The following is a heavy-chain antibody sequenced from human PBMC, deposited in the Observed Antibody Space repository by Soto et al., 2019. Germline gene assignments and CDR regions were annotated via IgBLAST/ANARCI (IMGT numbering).Heavy chain of an antibody. CDR1: GFTFSSYS. D-gene: IGHD3-22*01. CDR2: ISSSSSYI. CDR3: ARDRNYYDSSGYPKPSTDFDY. V-gene: IGHV3-21*01. J-gene: IGHJ4*02. Sequence: PGGSLRLSCAASGFTFSSYSMNWVLQAPGKXLEWVSSISSSSSYIYYADSVKGRFTISRDNAKNSLYLQMNSLRAEDTAVYYCARDRNYYDSSGYPKPSTDFDYWGQGTLVTVSS.